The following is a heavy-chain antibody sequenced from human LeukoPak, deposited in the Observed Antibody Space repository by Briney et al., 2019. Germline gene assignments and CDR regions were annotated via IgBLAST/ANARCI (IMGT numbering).Heavy chain of an antibody. J-gene: IGHJ4*02. CDR3: ARDAVLGAEDY. Sequence: TSETLSLTCTVSGGSISSGSYYWSWIRQPAGKGLEWIGRIYTSGSTNYNPSLKSRVTISVDTSKNQFSLKLSSVTAADTAVYYCARDAVLGAEDYWGQGTLVTVSS. V-gene: IGHV4-61*02. CDR2: IYTSGST. CDR1: GGSISSGSYY. D-gene: IGHD6-19*01.